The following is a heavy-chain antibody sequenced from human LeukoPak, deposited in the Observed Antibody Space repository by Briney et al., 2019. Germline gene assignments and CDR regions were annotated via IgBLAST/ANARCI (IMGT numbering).Heavy chain of an antibody. Sequence: SETLSLTCTVSGGSISSYYWSWIRQPPGKGLEWIGYIYYSGSTNYNPSLKSRVTISVDTSKNQLSLKLSSVTAADTAVYYCARGHRGFSGYYFDYWGQGTLVTVSS. V-gene: IGHV4-59*01. CDR3: ARGHRGFSGYYFDY. J-gene: IGHJ4*02. CDR1: GGSISSYY. CDR2: IYYSGST. D-gene: IGHD6-25*01.